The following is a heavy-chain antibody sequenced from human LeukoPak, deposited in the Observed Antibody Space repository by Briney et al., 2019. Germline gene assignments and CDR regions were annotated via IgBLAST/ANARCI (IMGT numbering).Heavy chain of an antibody. D-gene: IGHD3-10*02. V-gene: IGHV3-30*04. CDR2: ISYDGSNK. CDR3: AELGITMIGGV. J-gene: IGHJ6*04. CDR1: GVTFSSYA. Sequence: PGGSLRLSCAASGVTFSSYAMHWVGQARGKGLEWVAVISYDGSNKYYADSVKGRFTISRDNSKNTLYLQMNSLRAEDTAVYYCAELGITMIGGVWGKGTTVTISS.